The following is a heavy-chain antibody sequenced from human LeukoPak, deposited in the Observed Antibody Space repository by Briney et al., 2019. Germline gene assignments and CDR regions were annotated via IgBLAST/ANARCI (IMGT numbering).Heavy chain of an antibody. D-gene: IGHD6-13*01. J-gene: IGHJ6*03. Sequence: SETLSLTCTVSGGSISSSDYYWVWIRQPPGKGLEWIGSIYYSGSTYYNPTLKSRVTISVDTSKNQFSLKLTSVTAADTAVYYCASSWYYYYMDVWGKGTTVTVSS. CDR3: ASSWYYYYMDV. CDR1: GGSISSSDYY. CDR2: IYYSGST. V-gene: IGHV4-39*01.